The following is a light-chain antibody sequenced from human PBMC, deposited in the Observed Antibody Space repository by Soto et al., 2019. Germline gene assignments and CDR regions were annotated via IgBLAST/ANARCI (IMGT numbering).Light chain of an antibody. V-gene: IGKV3-15*01. CDR3: QQYNNWPPPIT. Sequence: EVVLTQSPATLCLSPGERVTLSCRASQSVSSNLAWYQQKPGQAPRLLIYGASTRATGIPARFSGSGSGTEFTLTISSLQSEDFAVYYCQQYNNWPPPITFGQGTRLEI. CDR2: GAS. CDR1: QSVSSN. J-gene: IGKJ5*01.